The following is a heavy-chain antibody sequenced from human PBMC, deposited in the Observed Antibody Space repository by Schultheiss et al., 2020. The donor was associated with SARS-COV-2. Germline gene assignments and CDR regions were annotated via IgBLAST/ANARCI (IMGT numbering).Heavy chain of an antibody. CDR2: IKQDGSEK. J-gene: IGHJ4*02. CDR3: ARVDGSSWGFFDY. D-gene: IGHD6-13*01. V-gene: IGHV3-7*03. CDR1: GFTFSSYW. Sequence: GESLKISCAASGFTFSSYWMSWVRQAPGKGLEWVANIKQDGSEKYYVDSVKGRFTISRDNAKNSLYLQMNSLRAEDTAVYYCARVDGSSWGFFDYWGQGTLVTVSS.